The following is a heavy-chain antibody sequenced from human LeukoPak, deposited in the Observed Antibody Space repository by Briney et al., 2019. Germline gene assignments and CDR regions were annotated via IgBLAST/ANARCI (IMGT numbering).Heavy chain of an antibody. D-gene: IGHD3-22*01. CDR2: IKQGGSEK. V-gene: IGHV3-7*01. Sequence: GGSLRLSCAASGFIFNNYWMSWVRQAPGKGLEWVANIKQGGSEKYYVDSVKGRFTISRDSAKNSVYLQMNSLRAEDTAVYYCASAYYYDTNAYAFDIWGQGTMVTVSS. CDR3: ASAYYYDTNAYAFDI. CDR1: GFIFNNYW. J-gene: IGHJ3*02.